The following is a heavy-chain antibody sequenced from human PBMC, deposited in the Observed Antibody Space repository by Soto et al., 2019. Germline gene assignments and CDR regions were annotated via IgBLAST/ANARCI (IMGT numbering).Heavy chain of an antibody. CDR2: INSDGSST. CDR3: ARARGSGWLWYFDL. Sequence: GGSLRLSCAASGFTFSSYWMHWVRQAPGKGLVWVSRINSDGSSTSYADSVKGRFTISRDNAKNTLYLQMNSLRAEDTAVYYCARARGSGWLWYFDLWGRGTLVTVSS. D-gene: IGHD6-19*01. V-gene: IGHV3-74*01. CDR1: GFTFSSYW. J-gene: IGHJ2*01.